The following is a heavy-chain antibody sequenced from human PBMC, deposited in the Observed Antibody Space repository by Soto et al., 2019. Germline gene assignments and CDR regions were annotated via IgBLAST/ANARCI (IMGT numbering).Heavy chain of an antibody. J-gene: IGHJ4*02. CDR2: VYYTGST. V-gene: IGHV4-59*01. D-gene: IGHD6-19*01. Sequence: SETLSLTCSVSGGSISGSYWSWIRQSPGKGLEWLGYVYYTGSTNYSPSLRSRVSISVDTSKNEFSLRLISVTAADTAVYFCARSVAVPGAHIDYWGQGTQVTVSS. CDR1: GGSISGSY. CDR3: ARSVAVPGAHIDY.